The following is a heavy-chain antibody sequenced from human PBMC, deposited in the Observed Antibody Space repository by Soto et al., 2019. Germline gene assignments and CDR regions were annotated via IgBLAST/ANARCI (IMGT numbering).Heavy chain of an antibody. CDR1: GFTFSSYS. Sequence: EVQLVESGGGLVKPGGSLRLSCAASGFTFSSYSMNWVRQAPGKRLECGASISSSISYIYYADSGKGRFTISRDNAKNSLYLKMNSLRAEDTAVYYCAFLPYYEILTGYYTHLIDSGMDVWGQGTTVTVSS. CDR2: ISSSISYI. J-gene: IGHJ6*02. CDR3: AFLPYYEILTGYYTHLIDSGMDV. D-gene: IGHD3-9*01. V-gene: IGHV3-21*01.